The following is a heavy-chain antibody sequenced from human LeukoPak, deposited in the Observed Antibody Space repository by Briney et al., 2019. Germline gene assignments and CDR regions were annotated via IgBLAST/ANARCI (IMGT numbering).Heavy chain of an antibody. CDR1: GGSISSYY. V-gene: IGHV4-59*01. Sequence: KPSETLSLTCTVSGGSISSYYWSWIRQPPGKGLEWIGYIYYSGNTNYNPSLKSRVTILIDTSKNQFSLNLSSVTAADTAVYYCARAGVAGGFDHWGQGTLLTVSS. D-gene: IGHD6-13*01. CDR2: IYYSGNT. CDR3: ARAGVAGGFDH. J-gene: IGHJ4*02.